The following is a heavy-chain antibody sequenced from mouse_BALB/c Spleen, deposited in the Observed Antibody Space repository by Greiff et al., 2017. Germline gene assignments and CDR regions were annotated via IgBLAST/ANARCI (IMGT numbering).Heavy chain of an antibody. CDR3: TFFAY. V-gene: IGHV1-15*01. CDR1: GYTFTDYE. J-gene: IGHJ3*01. Sequence: VKLQQSGAELVRPGASVTLSCKASGYTFTDYEMHWVKQTPVHGLEWIGAIDPETGGTAYNQKFKGKATLTADKSSSTAYMELRSLTSEDSAVYYCTFFAYWGQGTLVTVSA. CDR2: IDPETGGT.